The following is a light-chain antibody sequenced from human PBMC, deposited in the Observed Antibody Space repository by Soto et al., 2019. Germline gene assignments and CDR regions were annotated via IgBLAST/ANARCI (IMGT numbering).Light chain of an antibody. Sequence: EIVLTQSPATLSLSPGERATLSCRASQSVGSYFAWYQQKPGQAPRLLIYDASNRATGIPARFSGRGSGTDFPLTISSLEPDDFAVYYCQQRGNWPVTFGQGTRVDIK. CDR3: QQRGNWPVT. CDR1: QSVGSY. J-gene: IGKJ1*01. V-gene: IGKV3-11*01. CDR2: DAS.